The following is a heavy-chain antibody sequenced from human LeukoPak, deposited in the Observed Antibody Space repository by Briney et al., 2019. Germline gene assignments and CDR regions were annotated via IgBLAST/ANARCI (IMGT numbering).Heavy chain of an antibody. D-gene: IGHD3-9*01. CDR3: ARDGAYYDILTGYHPLDY. Sequence: ASVKVSCKASGYTFTSYGISWVRQAPGQGLEWMGWISAYNGNTNYAQKLQGRVTMTTDTSTSTAYMELRSLRSDDTAVYYCARDGAYYDILTGYHPLDYWGQGTRVTVSS. CDR1: GYTFTSYG. J-gene: IGHJ4*02. CDR2: ISAYNGNT. V-gene: IGHV1-18*04.